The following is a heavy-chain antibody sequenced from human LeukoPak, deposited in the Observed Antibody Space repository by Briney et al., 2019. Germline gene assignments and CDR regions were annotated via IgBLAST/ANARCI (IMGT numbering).Heavy chain of an antibody. Sequence: GGSLRLSCAASGFTFSSYGMHWVRQAPGKGLEWVAFIRYDGSNKYYADSVKGRFTISRDNPKNTLYLQMNSRRADDTAVYYCAKIGIGYCSGGSCYLFDYWGQGTLVTVSS. D-gene: IGHD2-15*01. V-gene: IGHV3-30*02. CDR1: GFTFSSYG. J-gene: IGHJ4*02. CDR2: IRYDGSNK. CDR3: AKIGIGYCSGGSCYLFDY.